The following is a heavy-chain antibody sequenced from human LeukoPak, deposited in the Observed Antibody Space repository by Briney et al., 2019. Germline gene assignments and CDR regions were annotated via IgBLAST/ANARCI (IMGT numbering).Heavy chain of an antibody. CDR1: GFTFSSYG. J-gene: IGHJ4*02. CDR2: IWYDGSNN. V-gene: IGHV3-33*01. D-gene: IGHD6-13*01. Sequence: GGSLRLSCAASGFTFSSYGMHWVRQAPGKGLEWVAVIWYDGSNNYYADSVKGRFTISRDNSKNTLYLHMNSLRAEDTAVYYCAGGGYSSSWYPYWGQGTLVTVSS. CDR3: AGGGYSSSWYPY.